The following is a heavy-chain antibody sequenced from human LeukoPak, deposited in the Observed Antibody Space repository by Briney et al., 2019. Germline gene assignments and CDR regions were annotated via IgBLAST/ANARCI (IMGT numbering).Heavy chain of an antibody. D-gene: IGHD3-3*01. Sequence: PSETLSLTYAVSGGSVSSTNWWTWFRQPPGKGLEWIGEVHLDGRTNYNPSPTGRLTMSVDLYENHISLKLTSVTAADTAVYYCAREGGFYRPLDYSGQGTLVTVSS. V-gene: IGHV4-4*02. J-gene: IGHJ4*02. CDR2: VHLDGRT. CDR3: AREGGFYRPLDY. CDR1: GGSVSSTNW.